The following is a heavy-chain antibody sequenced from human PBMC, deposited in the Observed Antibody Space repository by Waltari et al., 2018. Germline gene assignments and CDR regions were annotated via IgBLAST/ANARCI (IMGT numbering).Heavy chain of an antibody. CDR3: ARVFGYYYYYMDV. Sequence: QVQLQQWGAGLLKPSETLSLTCDVSGGSLSGYHWTWIRQPPGKGLEWIGEINDSGRTNYHPALESRVTVSIDTANNQFSLRVRSVTAADTAVYYCARVFGYYYYYMDVWGKGTTVTISS. CDR1: GGSLSGYH. CDR2: INDSGRT. J-gene: IGHJ6*03. D-gene: IGHD3-3*01. V-gene: IGHV4-34*02.